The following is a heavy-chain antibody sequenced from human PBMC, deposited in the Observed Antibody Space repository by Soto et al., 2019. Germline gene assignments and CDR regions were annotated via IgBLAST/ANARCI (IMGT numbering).Heavy chain of an antibody. CDR3: ARDGVVLDFWNPIWFDP. CDR2: INPNSGVT. Sequence: ASVKVSCKTSGYIFSGYYIHWVRQAPGQGLEWMGWINPNSGVTSYAQRFQGRATMSRDTSITTVYMELRRLTSDDTAVYYCARDGVVLDFWNPIWFDPWGQGTQVTVSS. CDR1: GYIFSGYY. J-gene: IGHJ5*02. D-gene: IGHD3-3*01. V-gene: IGHV1-2*02.